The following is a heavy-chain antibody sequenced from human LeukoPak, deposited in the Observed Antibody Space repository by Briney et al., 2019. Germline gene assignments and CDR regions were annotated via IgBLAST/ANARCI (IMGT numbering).Heavy chain of an antibody. CDR2: LSLDTDRI. D-gene: IGHD4-17*01. CDR1: GFTFSSYA. J-gene: IGHJ6*02. Sequence: GGSLRLSCAASGFTFSSYAMSWVRQTPRKGLEWVSGLSLDTDRIGYADSVKGRFTVSRDNTKNSVYLQMNSLTPEDSALYYCTKDVTPGGADVWGQGTTVTVSS. V-gene: IGHV3-9*01. CDR3: TKDVTPGGADV.